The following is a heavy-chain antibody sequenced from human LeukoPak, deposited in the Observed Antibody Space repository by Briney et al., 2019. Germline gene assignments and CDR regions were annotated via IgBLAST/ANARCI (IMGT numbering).Heavy chain of an antibody. Sequence: SQTLSLTCTVSSGSITSGGYYWNWIRQHPGKGLEWIGYIYYSGSTFYNPSLKSRVTMSVDTSKNQFSLKLSSVTAADTAVYYCARTPKGMATVRYYYYYYMDVWGKGTTVTVSS. J-gene: IGHJ6*03. V-gene: IGHV4-31*03. CDR2: IYYSGST. CDR3: ARTPKGMATVRYYYYYYMDV. CDR1: SGSITSGGYY. D-gene: IGHD5-24*01.